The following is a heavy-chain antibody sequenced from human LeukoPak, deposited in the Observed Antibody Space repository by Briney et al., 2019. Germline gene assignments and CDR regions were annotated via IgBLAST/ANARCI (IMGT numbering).Heavy chain of an antibody. V-gene: IGHV5-51*01. D-gene: IGHD5-18*01. CDR1: GYSFTDYW. CDR2: IFPGDSDT. Sequence: GESLKISCQGSGYSFTDYWIAWVRQMPGKGLEWMGIIFPGDSDTRYSPSFQGQVSISADKSLNTAYLQWSRLRASDTAMYYCARLMSGNGYPYYYYYGIDVWGQGTTITVSS. CDR3: ARLMSGNGYPYYYYYGIDV. J-gene: IGHJ6*02.